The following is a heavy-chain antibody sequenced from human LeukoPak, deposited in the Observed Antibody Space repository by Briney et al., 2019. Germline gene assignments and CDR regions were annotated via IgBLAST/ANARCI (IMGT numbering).Heavy chain of an antibody. CDR3: ARDRIGIAAAGTGALDS. CDR1: GFTFSSYS. D-gene: IGHD6-13*01. CDR2: ISSSSSYI. Sequence: GSLRLSCAASGFTFSSYSMNWVRQAPGKGLEWGSSISSSSSYIYYADSVKGRFTISRDNAKNSLYLQMNSLRAEDTAVYYCARDRIGIAAAGTGALDSWGQGTLVTVSS. J-gene: IGHJ5*02. V-gene: IGHV3-21*01.